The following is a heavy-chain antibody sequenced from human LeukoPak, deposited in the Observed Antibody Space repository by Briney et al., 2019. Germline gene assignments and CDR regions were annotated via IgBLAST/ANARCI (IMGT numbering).Heavy chain of an antibody. V-gene: IGHV3-21*01. CDR2: ISSSSSYM. J-gene: IGHJ6*02. CDR1: GFAFSSYT. Sequence: GGSLRLSCVASGFAFSSYTIYWVRQAPGKGLEWVSSISSSSSYMSYADSLKGRFTISRDNAKNSLSLQMNSLRAEDTAVYYCARAGSRLIEYRMDVWGQGTTVTVSS. D-gene: IGHD2-2*01. CDR3: ARAGSRLIEYRMDV.